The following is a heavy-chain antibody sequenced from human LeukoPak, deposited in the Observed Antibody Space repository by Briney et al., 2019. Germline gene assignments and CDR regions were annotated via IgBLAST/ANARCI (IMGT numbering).Heavy chain of an antibody. V-gene: IGHV4-34*01. CDR2: INHSGST. Sequence: PSETLSLTCAVYGGSFSGYYWSWIRQPPGKGLEWIGEINHSGSTNYNPSLKSRVTISIDTSKNQFSLKLNSVTAADTAVYYCARVGNIEETKLDYWGQGTLVTVSS. D-gene: IGHD2/OR15-2a*01. CDR3: ARVGNIEETKLDY. CDR1: GGSFSGYY. J-gene: IGHJ4*02.